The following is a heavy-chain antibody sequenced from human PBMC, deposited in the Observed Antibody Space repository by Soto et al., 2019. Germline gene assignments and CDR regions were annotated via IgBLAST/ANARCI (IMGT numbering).Heavy chain of an antibody. CDR3: ARESEEGIDY. CDR1: GFTFSAFG. CDR2: IWSDGSNK. V-gene: IGHV3-33*01. Sequence: GGSLRLSCAASGFTFSAFGMHWVRQAPGKGLEWVTFIWSDGSNKYYIDSVKGRFTISRDNSKNTVYLQMNSLRAEDTAVYYCARESEEGIDYWGQGTLVTVSS. J-gene: IGHJ4*02.